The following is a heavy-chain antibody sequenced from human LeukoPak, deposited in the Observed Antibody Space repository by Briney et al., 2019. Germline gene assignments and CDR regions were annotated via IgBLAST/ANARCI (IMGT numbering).Heavy chain of an antibody. CDR2: IYSGGST. CDR3: ARPIRVLAGGAFDI. Sequence: GGSLRLSCAASGFTVSSNYMSWVRQAPGKGLEWVSVIYSGGSTYYADSVRGRFTISRDNSKNTLYLQMNSLRAEDTAVYYCARPIRVLAGGAFDIWGQGTMVTVSS. D-gene: IGHD2/OR15-2a*01. CDR1: GFTVSSNY. J-gene: IGHJ3*02. V-gene: IGHV3-53*01.